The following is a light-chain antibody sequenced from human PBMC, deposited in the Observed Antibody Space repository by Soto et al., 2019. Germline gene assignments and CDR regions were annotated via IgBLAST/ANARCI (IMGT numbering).Light chain of an antibody. CDR2: DSN. CDR3: GTWDSSLSAVV. V-gene: IGLV1-51*01. CDR1: SSNIGNNY. J-gene: IGLJ2*01. Sequence: QSVLTQPPSVSAAPGQKVTISCSGSSSNIGNNYVSWYQQLPGTAPKLLIYDSNKRPSGIPDRFSGSKSGTSATLGITGLQTGDEADYHCGTWDSSLSAVVFDGGTKLTVL.